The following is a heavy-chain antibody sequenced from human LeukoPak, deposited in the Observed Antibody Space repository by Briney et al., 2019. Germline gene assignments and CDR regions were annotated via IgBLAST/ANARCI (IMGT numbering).Heavy chain of an antibody. CDR3: AREVAIEWLGNAEVGYYYYYYMDV. Sequence: PSQTLSLTCTVSGGSISSGSYYWSWIRQPAGKGLEWIGRIYTSGSTNYNPSLKSRVTISVDTSKNQFSLKLSSVTAADTAVYYCAREVAIEWLGNAEVGYYYYYYMDVWGKGTTVTVSS. V-gene: IGHV4-61*02. CDR2: IYTSGST. CDR1: GGSISSGSYY. J-gene: IGHJ6*03. D-gene: IGHD6-19*01.